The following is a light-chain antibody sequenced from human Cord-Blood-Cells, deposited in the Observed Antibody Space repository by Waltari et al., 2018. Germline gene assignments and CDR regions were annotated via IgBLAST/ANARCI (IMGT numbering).Light chain of an antibody. CDR1: SSDVCGSNY. J-gene: IGLJ1*01. Sequence: QSALTQPPSVSGSPGQSITISCPGTSSDVCGSNYVSWYQQHPGKAPKLMIYDVSNRPSGVSNRFSGSKSGNTASLTISGLQAEDEADYYCSSYTSSSTLYVFGTGTKVTVL. CDR3: SSYTSSSTLYV. V-gene: IGLV2-14*01. CDR2: DVS.